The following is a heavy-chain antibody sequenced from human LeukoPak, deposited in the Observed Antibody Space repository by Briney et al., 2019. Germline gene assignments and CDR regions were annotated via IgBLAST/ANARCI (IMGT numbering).Heavy chain of an antibody. Sequence: ASVKVSCKASGYSFSSYGISWVRQAPGQGLEWIGWISAHNGNTNYAQNVQGRVTMTTDTSTSTAYMELRSLRSDDTAVYSCARTDYGDYSYYFDYWGQGTLVTVSS. CDR3: ARTDYGDYSYYFDY. J-gene: IGHJ4*02. CDR2: ISAHNGNT. CDR1: GYSFSSYG. D-gene: IGHD4-17*01. V-gene: IGHV1-18*01.